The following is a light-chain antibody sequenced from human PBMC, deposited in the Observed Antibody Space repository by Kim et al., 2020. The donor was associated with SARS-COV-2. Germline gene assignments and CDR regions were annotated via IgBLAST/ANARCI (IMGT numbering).Light chain of an antibody. CDR1: SSDVGCYNY. CDR3: SSYAGSNNLV. Sequence: GPSVPTSCNGTSSDVGCYNYVSWYQQHPGKAPKLMIYEVTKRPSGVPDRFSGSKSGNTASLTVSGLQAEDEADYYCSSYAGSNNLVFGGGTQLTVL. CDR2: EVT. V-gene: IGLV2-8*01. J-gene: IGLJ2*01.